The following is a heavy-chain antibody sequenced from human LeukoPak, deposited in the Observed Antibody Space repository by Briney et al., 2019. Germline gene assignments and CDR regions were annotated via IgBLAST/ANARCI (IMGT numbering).Heavy chain of an antibody. J-gene: IGHJ6*03. CDR2: MNPNSGNT. D-gene: IGHD2-15*01. CDR1: GYTFTSYD. V-gene: IGHV1-8*03. Sequence: ASVKVSCKASGYTFTSYDINWVRQATGQGLEWMGWMNPNSGNTGYAQKFQGRVTITRNTSISTAYMELSSLRSEDTAVYYCARGGGYCSGGSCLVYYYYMDVWGKGTTVTVSS. CDR3: ARGGGYCSGGSCLVYYYYMDV.